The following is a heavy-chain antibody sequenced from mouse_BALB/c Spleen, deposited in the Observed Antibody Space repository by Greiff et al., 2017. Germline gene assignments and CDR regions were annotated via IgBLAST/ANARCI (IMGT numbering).Heavy chain of an antibody. Sequence: VQLQQSGAELVKPGASVKLSCTASGFNIKDTYMHWVKQRPEQGLEWIGWIDPENGNTIYDPKFQGKASITADTSSNTAYLQLSSLTSEDTAVYYCALSDYWGQGTTLTVSS. CDR2: IDPENGNT. V-gene: IGHV14-3*02. D-gene: IGHD6-5*01. J-gene: IGHJ2*01. CDR1: GFNIKDTY. CDR3: ALSDY.